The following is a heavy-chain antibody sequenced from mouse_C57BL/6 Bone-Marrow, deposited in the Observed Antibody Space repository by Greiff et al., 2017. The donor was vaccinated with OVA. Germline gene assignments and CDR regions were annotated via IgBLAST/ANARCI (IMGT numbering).Heavy chain of an antibody. D-gene: IGHD2-4*01. J-gene: IGHJ2*01. CDR2: INPYNGGT. V-gene: IGHV1-19*01. Sequence: EVQLQQSGPVLVKPGASVKMSCKASGYTFTDYYMNWVKQSHGKSLEWIGVINPYNGGTSYNQKFKGKATLTVDKSSSTAYMELNSLTSEDSAVYYCARKGLGIYDYALDYWGQGTTLTVSS. CDR1: GYTFTDYY. CDR3: ARKGLGIYDYALDY.